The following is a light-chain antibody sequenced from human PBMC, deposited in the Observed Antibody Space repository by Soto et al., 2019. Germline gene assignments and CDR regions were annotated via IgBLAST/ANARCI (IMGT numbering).Light chain of an antibody. V-gene: IGKV3-11*01. Sequence: EIVLTQSPATLSLSPGERATLSCRASQSVNTYLAWYQQRPGQAPRLLMYDASNRATGIPARFSGRGSGTDFTLPIDSLEPEDFAVYYCQQRSDWPLTFGGGTKVEIK. CDR2: DAS. CDR1: QSVNTY. J-gene: IGKJ4*01. CDR3: QQRSDWPLT.